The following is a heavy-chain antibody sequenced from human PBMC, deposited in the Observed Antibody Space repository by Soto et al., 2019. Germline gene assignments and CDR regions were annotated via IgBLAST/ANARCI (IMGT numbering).Heavy chain of an antibody. CDR1: GCSISSGDYY. D-gene: IGHD1-20*01. V-gene: IGHV4-30-4*01. CDR3: DRDRAARITGVSGPHRYRMAA. J-gene: IGHJ6*04. Sequence: SETLSLTCTVSGCSISSGDYYWSSIRQPPGKGLEWIGYIYYSGSTYYNQSLKSRVTISVDTSKNQFSLKLSSVTTAHTGVYFCDRDRAARITGVSGPHRYRMAAWAKGTRLTSPQ. CDR2: IYYSGST.